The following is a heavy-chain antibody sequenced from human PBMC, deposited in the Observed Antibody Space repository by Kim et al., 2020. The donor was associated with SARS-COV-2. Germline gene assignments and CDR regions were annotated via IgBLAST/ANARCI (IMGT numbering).Heavy chain of an antibody. CDR1: GYTFATYG. V-gene: IGHV1-18*04. CDR3: ARDDCGSSNCHMSDY. J-gene: IGHJ4*02. CDR2: ISTYNGET. D-gene: IGHD3-16*01. Sequence: ASVKVSCKTSGYTFATYGLSWVRQVSGRRLEWLAWISTYNGETQYAQKFKGRVTVTADSSTRTAYMELRSLRTDDTAVYYCARDDCGSSNCHMSDYWGQGTLVTVSS.